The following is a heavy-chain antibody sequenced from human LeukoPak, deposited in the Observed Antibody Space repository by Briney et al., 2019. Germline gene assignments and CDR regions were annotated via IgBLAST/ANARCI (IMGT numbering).Heavy chain of an antibody. V-gene: IGHV4-34*01. CDR1: GGSFSGYY. CDR3: ASGRAAAGVSGADY. D-gene: IGHD6-13*01. CDR2: INHSGST. J-gene: IGHJ4*02. Sequence: SETLSLTCAVYGGSFSGYYWSWIRQPPGKGLEWIGEINHSGSTNYNPSLKSRVTISVDTSKNQFSLKLSSATAADTAVYYCASGRAAAGVSGADYWGQGTLVTASS.